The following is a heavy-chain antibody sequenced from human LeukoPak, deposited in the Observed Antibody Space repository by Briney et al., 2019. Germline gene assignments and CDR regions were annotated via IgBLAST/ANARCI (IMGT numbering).Heavy chain of an antibody. J-gene: IGHJ4*02. CDR2: IYYSGST. D-gene: IGHD6-19*01. CDR1: GGSISSGGYY. V-gene: IGHV4-31*03. CDR3: AREIVVAGKGGFDY. Sequence: SETLSLTCTVSGGSISSGGYYWSWIRQHPGKGLEWIGYIYYSGSTYYNPSLKSRVTISVDTSKNQFSLKLSSVTAADTAVYYCAREIVVAGKGGFDYWGQGTLVTVSS.